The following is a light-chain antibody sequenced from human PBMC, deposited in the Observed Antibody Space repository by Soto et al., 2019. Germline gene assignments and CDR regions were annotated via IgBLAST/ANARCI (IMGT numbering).Light chain of an antibody. Sequence: QSALTQPASMSGSPGQSITISCTGTSSDIGRYNFVSWYQHHPGKAPKLIIYEATKRPSGVSYRFSGSKSGNTASLTISGLQAEDEADYYCTSYTITSTYVFGTGTKVTVL. J-gene: IGLJ1*01. CDR3: TSYTITSTYV. CDR2: EAT. CDR1: SSDIGRYNF. V-gene: IGLV2-14*01.